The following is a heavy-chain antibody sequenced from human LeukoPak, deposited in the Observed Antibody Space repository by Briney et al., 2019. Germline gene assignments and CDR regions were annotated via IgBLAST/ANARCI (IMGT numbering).Heavy chain of an antibody. V-gene: IGHV1-24*01. D-gene: IGHD4-17*01. CDR1: GYTLTELS. CDR3: ATVSYEDDHGDYVFQH. Sequence: ASVKVSCKVSGYTLTELSMHWVRQAPGKGLEWMGGFDPEDGETIYAQKFQGRVTMTEDTSTDTAYMELSSLRSEDTAVYYCATVSYEDDHGDYVFQHWGQGTLVTVSS. J-gene: IGHJ1*01. CDR2: FDPEDGET.